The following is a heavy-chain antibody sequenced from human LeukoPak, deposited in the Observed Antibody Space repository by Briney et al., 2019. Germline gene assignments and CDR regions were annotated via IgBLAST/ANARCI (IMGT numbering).Heavy chain of an antibody. V-gene: IGHV3-23*01. D-gene: IGHD6-19*01. CDR2: ISGSGGST. CDR3: AKSEGTYSSGWDDAFDI. CDR1: GFTFSSYG. Sequence: GGSLRLSCAASGFTFSSYGMRWVRQAPGKGLEWVSAISGSGGSTYYADSVKGRFTISRDNSKDTLYLLMNSLRAEDTAVYYCAKSEGTYSSGWDDAFDIWGQGTMVTVSS. J-gene: IGHJ3*02.